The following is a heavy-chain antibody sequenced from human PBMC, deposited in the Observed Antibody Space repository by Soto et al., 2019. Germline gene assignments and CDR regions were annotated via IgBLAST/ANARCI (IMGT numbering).Heavy chain of an antibody. CDR2: IKSKTDGGTI. CDR3: TTDRY. J-gene: IGHJ4*02. Sequence: GGSLRLSCAASGFNFNNAYMNWVRQAPGKGLEWVGRIKSKTDGGTIDYNAPVKDRFTISRDDSKNTLYLQMSSLEIEDTAVYYYTTDRYWGQGTLVTVSS. CDR1: GFNFNNAY. V-gene: IGHV3-15*07.